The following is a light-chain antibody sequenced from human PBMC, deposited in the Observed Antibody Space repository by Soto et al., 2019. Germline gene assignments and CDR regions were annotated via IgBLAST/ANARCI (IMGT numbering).Light chain of an antibody. Sequence: EIVLTRSPCTLSLSPGERATLSCRASQSVTSSYLAWYQQKPGQAPRLLIYGASSRATGIPDRFSGSGSGTDFTLTISRLEPEDFAVYYCQQYGGSSWTFGQGTKVDIK. CDR3: QQYGGSSWT. CDR1: QSVTSSY. J-gene: IGKJ1*01. CDR2: GAS. V-gene: IGKV3-20*01.